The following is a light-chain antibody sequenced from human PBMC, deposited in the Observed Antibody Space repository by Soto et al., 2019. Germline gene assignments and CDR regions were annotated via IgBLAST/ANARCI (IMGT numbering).Light chain of an antibody. J-gene: IGKJ4*01. CDR3: MQGTHWRLT. Sequence: DVVMTQSPLSLPVTLGQPASISCRSSQSLVYSDGNTYLNWFQQRPGQSPRRLIYSVSNRDSGVPDRFSGSGLATDFTLKNSRVEAVDVEGYYCMQGTHWRLTSGGGTKVEIK. V-gene: IGKV2-30*01. CDR1: QSLVYSDGNTY. CDR2: SVS.